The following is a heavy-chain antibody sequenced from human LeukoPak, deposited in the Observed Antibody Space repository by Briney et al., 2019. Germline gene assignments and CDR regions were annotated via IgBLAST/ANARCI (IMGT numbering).Heavy chain of an antibody. D-gene: IGHD3-10*01. CDR2: FDPEDGET. Sequence: EASVKVSCKVAGYTLTALSMHWVRQAPGKGLEWMGGFDPEDGETIYAQKFQGRVTMTEDTSTDTAYMELSSLRSEDTAVYYCATALLWFGELSHGMDVWGQGTTVTVSS. CDR1: GYTLTALS. CDR3: ATALLWFGELSHGMDV. V-gene: IGHV1-24*01. J-gene: IGHJ6*02.